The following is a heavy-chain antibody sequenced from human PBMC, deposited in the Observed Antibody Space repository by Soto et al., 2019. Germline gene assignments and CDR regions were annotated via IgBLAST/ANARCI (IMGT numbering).Heavy chain of an antibody. V-gene: IGHV3-11*01. CDR1: GFTFSDYY. CDR3: ARGGKQLHGMAV. Sequence: QVQVVESGGGLVKPGGSLRLSCAASGFTFSDYYMSWIRQAPGKGLEWVSYISSSGSTIYYADSVKGRCTISRENATNSLYRPMNCLRAGDTAVYYCARGGKQLHGMAVWGKGTTVTVSS. D-gene: IGHD6-13*01. J-gene: IGHJ6*04. CDR2: ISSSGSTI.